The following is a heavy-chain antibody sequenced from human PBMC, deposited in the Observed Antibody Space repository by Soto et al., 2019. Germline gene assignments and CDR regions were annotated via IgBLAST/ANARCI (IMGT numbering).Heavy chain of an antibody. CDR2: IKSKSDGGTT. CDR3: IAIIPKRKWELGP. D-gene: IGHD1-26*01. CDR1: GFTFINAW. V-gene: IGHV3-15*05. Sequence: PGGSLRLSCKSSGFTFINAWMSWVRQAPGKGLQWVGRIKSKSDGGTTDYAGPVKGRFTISRDDSKQTLYVQMNSLRAEDTAVYYCIAIIPKRKWELGPWGQGT. J-gene: IGHJ5*02.